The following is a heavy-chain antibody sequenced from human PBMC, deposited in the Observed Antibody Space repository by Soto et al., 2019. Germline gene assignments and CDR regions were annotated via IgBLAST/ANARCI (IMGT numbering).Heavy chain of an antibody. D-gene: IGHD3-22*01. CDR1: GGSISSGDYY. V-gene: IGHV4-30-4*01. CDR3: ASQPYYYDSSGYRTPYYFDY. J-gene: IGHJ4*02. CDR2: IYYSGST. Sequence: SETLSLTCTVSGGSISSGDYYWSWIRQPPGKGLEWIGYIYYSGSTYYNPSLKSRVTISVDTSKNQFSLKLSSVTAADTAVYYCASQPYYYDSSGYRTPYYFDYSGQGPLVTVAT.